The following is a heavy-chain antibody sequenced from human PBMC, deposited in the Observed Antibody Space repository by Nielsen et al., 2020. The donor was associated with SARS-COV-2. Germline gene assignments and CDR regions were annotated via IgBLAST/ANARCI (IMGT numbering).Heavy chain of an antibody. J-gene: IGHJ3*02. Sequence: SLKISCAASGFTFDDYAMHWVRQAPGKGLEWVSGISWNSGSIGYADSVKGRFTISRDNAKNSLYLQMTSLRAEDTALYYCATLYDILTGYSFVIWGQGTMVTVSS. V-gene: IGHV3-9*01. D-gene: IGHD3-9*01. CDR1: GFTFDDYA. CDR3: ATLYDILTGYSFVI. CDR2: ISWNSGSI.